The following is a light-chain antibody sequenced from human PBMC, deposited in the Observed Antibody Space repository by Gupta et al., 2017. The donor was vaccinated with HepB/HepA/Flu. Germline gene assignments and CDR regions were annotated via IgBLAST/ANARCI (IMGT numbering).Light chain of an antibody. Sequence: DVALTPAPASLSATVGDRVTITCLARQISSSHLNWYKQKPAKAPKLLIYAASSAQSRVPSWFSGSGSGTDGTTTISSWEIVVFATYYCKQSWAFGQGTKVEIK. V-gene: IGKV1-39*01. CDR1: QISSSH. CDR2: AAS. CDR3: KQSWA. J-gene: IGKJ1*01.